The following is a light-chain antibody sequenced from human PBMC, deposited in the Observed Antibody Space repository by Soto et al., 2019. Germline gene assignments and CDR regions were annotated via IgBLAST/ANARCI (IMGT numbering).Light chain of an antibody. CDR3: QQSYSTPP. CDR2: AAS. V-gene: IGKV1-39*01. J-gene: IGKJ1*01. Sequence: IQLTQSPSSLSASVGDRVTITCRASQNIIIYLNWYQQKPGKAPKLLIYAASSLQSGVPSRFSGSGSGTDYTLTITSLQSEDFATYFCQQSYSTPPFGQGTKVEIK. CDR1: QNIIIY.